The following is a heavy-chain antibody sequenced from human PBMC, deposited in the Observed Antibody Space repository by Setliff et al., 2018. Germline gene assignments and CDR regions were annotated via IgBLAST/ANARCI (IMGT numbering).Heavy chain of an antibody. D-gene: IGHD1-1*01. Sequence: PSETLSLTCTVSGASLSSGTYYWGWIRQPPGKGLEWIGRIYYRGDTYYNASLKGRLTISVDTAQNQFSLRLTSVTAADTAVYYCARTGTYGYFDYWGQGALVTVSS. CDR2: IYYRGDT. CDR3: ARTGTYGYFDY. CDR1: GASLSSGTYY. V-gene: IGHV4-39*01. J-gene: IGHJ4*02.